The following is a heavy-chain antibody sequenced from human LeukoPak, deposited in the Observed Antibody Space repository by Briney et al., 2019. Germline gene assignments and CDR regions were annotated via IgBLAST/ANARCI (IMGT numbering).Heavy chain of an antibody. Sequence: PGGSLRLSCAASGFTVSSNYMSWVRQAPGKGLEWVSVIYSGGSIYYADSVKGRFTISRDNSKNTLYLQMNSLRAEDTAVYYCARGSYSSGWYLDYWGQGTLVTVSS. V-gene: IGHV3-53*01. CDR2: IYSGGSI. J-gene: IGHJ4*02. D-gene: IGHD6-19*01. CDR3: ARGSYSSGWYLDY. CDR1: GFTVSSNY.